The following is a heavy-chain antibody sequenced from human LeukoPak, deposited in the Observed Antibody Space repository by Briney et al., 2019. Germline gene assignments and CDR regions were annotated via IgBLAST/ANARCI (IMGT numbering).Heavy chain of an antibody. Sequence: SETLSLTCAVYGGSFSGYYWSWIRQPPGRGLEWIGEINHGGSTNYNPSLKSRVTISVDTSKNQFSLRLNSVTAADTAVYYCARRPLGGMDVWGQGTTVTVSS. D-gene: IGHD7-27*01. V-gene: IGHV4-34*01. J-gene: IGHJ6*02. CDR1: GGSFSGYY. CDR3: ARRPLGGMDV. CDR2: INHGGST.